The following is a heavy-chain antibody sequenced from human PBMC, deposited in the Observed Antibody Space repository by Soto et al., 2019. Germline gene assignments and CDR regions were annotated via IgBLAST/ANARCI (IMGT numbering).Heavy chain of an antibody. CDR2: IYPGDSDT. CDR1: GYKVSTWHNFTSYW. V-gene: IGHV5-51*01. CDR3: ARHARGGDPRYNWFDP. Sequence: LGESLKISCMGSGYKVSTWHNFTSYWIGWVRQMHGKGLEWMGIIYPGDSDTRYSPSFQGQVTISADKSISTAYLQWSSLKASDTAMYYCARHARGGDPRYNWFDPWGQGTLVTVSS. D-gene: IGHD2-21*02. J-gene: IGHJ5*02.